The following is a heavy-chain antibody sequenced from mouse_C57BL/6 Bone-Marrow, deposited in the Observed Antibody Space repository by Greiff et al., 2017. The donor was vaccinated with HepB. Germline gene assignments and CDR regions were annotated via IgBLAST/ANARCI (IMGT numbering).Heavy chain of an antibody. Sequence: QVQLQQSGAELVRPGTSVKMSCKASGYTFTNYWIGWAKQRPGHGLEWIGDIYPGGGYTNYNEKFKGKATLTADKSSSTADMQFSSLTSEDSAIYYCARTRDYYGSSYAYWGQGTLVTVSA. CDR3: ARTRDYYGSSYAY. CDR1: GYTFTNYW. CDR2: IYPGGGYT. V-gene: IGHV1-63*01. J-gene: IGHJ3*01. D-gene: IGHD1-1*01.